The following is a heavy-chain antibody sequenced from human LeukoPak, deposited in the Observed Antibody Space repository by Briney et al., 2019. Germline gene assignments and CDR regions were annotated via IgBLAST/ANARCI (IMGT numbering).Heavy chain of an antibody. D-gene: IGHD5-18*01. J-gene: IGHJ4*02. CDR3: ARVGYSYGSPDFDY. Sequence: PGGSLRLSCAASGFTFSSYSMNWVRQAPGKGLEWVSYISSSTIYYADSVKGRFTISRDNAKNSLYLQMNSLRAEDTAVYYCARVGYSYGSPDFDYWGQGTLVTVSS. CDR1: GFTFSSYS. CDR2: ISSSTI. V-gene: IGHV3-48*04.